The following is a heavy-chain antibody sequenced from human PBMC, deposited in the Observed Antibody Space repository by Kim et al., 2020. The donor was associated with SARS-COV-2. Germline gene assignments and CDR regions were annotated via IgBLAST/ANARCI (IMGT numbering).Heavy chain of an antibody. CDR1: GGSISSGDYY. CDR2: IYYSGST. J-gene: IGHJ3*02. CDR3: ARGHTAMGTDAFDI. D-gene: IGHD5-18*01. Sequence: SETLSLTCTVSGGSISSGDYYWSWIRQPPGKGLEWIGYIYYSGSTYYNPSLKSRVTISVDTSKNQFSLKLSSVTAADTAVYYCARGHTAMGTDAFDIWGQGTMVTVSS. V-gene: IGHV4-30-4*01.